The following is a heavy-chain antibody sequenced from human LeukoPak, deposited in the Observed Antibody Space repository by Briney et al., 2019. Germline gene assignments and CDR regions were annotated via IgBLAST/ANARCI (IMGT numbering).Heavy chain of an antibody. CDR1: GFTFSSYA. V-gene: IGHV3-30*04. CDR3: AKDRRTYYYDSSGYYGDY. D-gene: IGHD3-22*01. CDR2: ISYDGSNK. J-gene: IGHJ4*02. Sequence: GGSLRLSCAASGFTFSSYAMHWVRQAPGKGLEWVAVISYDGSNKYYADSVKGRFTISRDNSKNTLYLQMNSLRAEDTAVYYCAKDRRTYYYDSSGYYGDYWGQGTLVTVSS.